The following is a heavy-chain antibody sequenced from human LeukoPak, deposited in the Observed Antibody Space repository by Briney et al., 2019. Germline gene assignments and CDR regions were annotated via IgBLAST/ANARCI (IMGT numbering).Heavy chain of an antibody. D-gene: IGHD3-22*01. CDR2: ISGSSYTT. CDR1: GFIFSNYA. V-gene: IGHV3-23*01. Sequence: PGGSLRLSCAASGFIFSNYAMGWVRLAPGKGLEWVSSISGSSYTTYYADSVKGRFTISRDNSKNTLYLQMNSLRAEGTAVYYCARDPWGYYDSSGYYPWGQGTLVTVSS. CDR3: ARDPWGYYDSSGYYP. J-gene: IGHJ5*02.